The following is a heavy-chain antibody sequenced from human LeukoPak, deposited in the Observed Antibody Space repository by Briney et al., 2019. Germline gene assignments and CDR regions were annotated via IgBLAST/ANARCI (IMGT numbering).Heavy chain of an antibody. CDR1: GFSFSSYA. V-gene: IGHV3-30-3*01. D-gene: IGHD1-26*01. J-gene: IGHJ4*02. Sequence: GGSLRLSCAASGFSFSSYAMHWVRQAPGKGLEWVAVISYDGSNKYYADSVKGRFTISRDNSKNTLYLQMNSLRAEDTAVYYCAKVGGSYYVPLDYWGQGTLVTVSS. CDR2: ISYDGSNK. CDR3: AKVGGSYYVPLDY.